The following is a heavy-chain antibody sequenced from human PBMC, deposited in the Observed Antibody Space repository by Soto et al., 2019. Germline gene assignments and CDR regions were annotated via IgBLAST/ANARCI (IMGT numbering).Heavy chain of an antibody. CDR2: IYSGGSI. Sequence: SETLSLTCTVSGGSMSSGGYYWNWIRQHPGKGLEWIGYIYSGGSIFYNPSLKSRVTISLDTSKNQFSLRLSSVTAADTAVYYCARGDYDVLTGPRYNWFDPWGQGTLVTVSS. J-gene: IGHJ5*02. V-gene: IGHV4-31*02. CDR1: GGSMSSGGYY. CDR3: ARGDYDVLTGPRYNWFDP. D-gene: IGHD3-9*01.